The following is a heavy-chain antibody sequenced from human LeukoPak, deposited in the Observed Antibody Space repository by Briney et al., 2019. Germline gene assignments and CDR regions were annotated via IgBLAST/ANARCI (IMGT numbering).Heavy chain of an antibody. D-gene: IGHD5-24*01. CDR1: GFTFSSYS. CDR2: ISSSSSTI. V-gene: IGHV3-48*04. J-gene: IGHJ4*02. CDR3: ARVIDGYNWVFWDY. Sequence: GGSLRLSCAASGFTFSSYSMNWVRQAPGKGLEWVSYISSSSSTIYYADSVKGRFTISRDNAKNSLYLQMNSLRAEDTAVYYCARVIDGYNWVFWDYWGQGTLVTVSS.